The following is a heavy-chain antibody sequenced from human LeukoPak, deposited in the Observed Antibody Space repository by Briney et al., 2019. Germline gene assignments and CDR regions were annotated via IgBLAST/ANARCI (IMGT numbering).Heavy chain of an antibody. CDR3: ASGDGDGHEYFQH. D-gene: IGHD5-24*01. CDR2: IYYTGTT. J-gene: IGHJ1*01. V-gene: IGHV4-59*01. CDR1: GGSISSYY. Sequence: SETLSLTCTVSGGSISSYYWSWIRQPPGKGLEWVGYIYYTGTTNYNPSLKSRVTISLDTSKNQFSLKLSSVTAADTAVYYCASGDGDGHEYFQHWGQGTLVTVSS.